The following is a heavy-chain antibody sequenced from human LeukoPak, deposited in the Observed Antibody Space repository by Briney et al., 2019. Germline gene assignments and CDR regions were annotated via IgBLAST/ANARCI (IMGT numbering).Heavy chain of an antibody. Sequence: SQTLSLTCAVSGGSISSGGYSWSWIRQPPGKCLEWIGYIYHSGSTYYNPSLKSRVTISVDRSKNQFSLKLSSVTAADTAVYYCASLAVVVPAAMIWGQGTLVTVSS. J-gene: IGHJ4*02. CDR2: IYHSGST. CDR3: ASLAVVVPAAMI. CDR1: GGSISSGGYS. V-gene: IGHV4-30-2*01. D-gene: IGHD2-2*01.